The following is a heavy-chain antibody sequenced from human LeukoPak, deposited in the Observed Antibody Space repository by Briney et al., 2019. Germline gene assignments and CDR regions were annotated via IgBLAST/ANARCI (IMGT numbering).Heavy chain of an antibody. CDR3: AGYSGSYPYYLDV. CDR2: ISSSGSTI. D-gene: IGHD1-26*01. V-gene: IGHV3-48*03. J-gene: IGHJ6*03. CDR1: GFTFSSYE. Sequence: GGSLRLSCAASGFTFSSYEMNWVRQAPGKGLEWVSYISSSGSTIYYADSVKGRFTISRDNSKNTLYLQMNSLRAEDTAAYYCAGYSGSYPYYLDVWGKGTTVTMSS.